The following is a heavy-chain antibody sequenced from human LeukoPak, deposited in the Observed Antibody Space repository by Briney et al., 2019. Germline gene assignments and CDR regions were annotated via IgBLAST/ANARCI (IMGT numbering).Heavy chain of an antibody. Sequence: PGGSLRLSCAASGFTFSSYAMSWVRQAPGKGLEWVSAVSGSGGTTYYADSVKGRFTISRDNSKNTLYLQMNSLRVEDTAVYYCANSGSSNYWGQGTLVTVSS. CDR2: VSGSGGTT. CDR3: ANSGSSNY. J-gene: IGHJ4*02. V-gene: IGHV3-23*01. CDR1: GFTFSSYA. D-gene: IGHD1-26*01.